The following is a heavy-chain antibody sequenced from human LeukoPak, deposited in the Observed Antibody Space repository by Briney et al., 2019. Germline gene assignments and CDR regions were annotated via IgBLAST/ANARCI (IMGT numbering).Heavy chain of an antibody. V-gene: IGHV1-18*01. J-gene: IGHJ3*02. CDR3: ATEIFPPQPGPDAFDI. Sequence: ASVKVSCKASNYTFTSYGISWVRQAPGQGLEWMAWINAYNGDTNYAQKFQGRVTLTTDTSTSTAYMELRSLRSEDTAVYYCATEIFPPQPGPDAFDIWGQGTMVTVSS. CDR1: NYTFTSYG. CDR2: INAYNGDT. D-gene: IGHD2/OR15-2a*01.